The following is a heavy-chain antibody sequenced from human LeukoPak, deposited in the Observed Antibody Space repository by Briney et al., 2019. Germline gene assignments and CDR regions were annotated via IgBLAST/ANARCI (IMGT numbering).Heavy chain of an antibody. J-gene: IGHJ4*02. D-gene: IGHD3-10*01. Sequence: SETLSLTCTVSGGSISSYYWSWIRQPAGKGLEWIGRIYTSGSTNYNPSLKSRVTISVDRSKNQFSLKLSSVTAADTAVYYCARDYYGSGSLYYFDYWGQGTLVTVSS. V-gene: IGHV4-4*07. CDR1: GGSISSYY. CDR2: IYTSGST. CDR3: ARDYYGSGSLYYFDY.